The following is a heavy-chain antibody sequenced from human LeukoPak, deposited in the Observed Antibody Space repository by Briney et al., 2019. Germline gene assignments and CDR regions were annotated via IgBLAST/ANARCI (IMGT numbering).Heavy chain of an antibody. Sequence: ASVKVSCKASGYTFSDYFMHWVQQAPGKGLVWMGRVDPEDGKTKYAEKFQGRVTITADTSTDTVYMELSGLTSADTAVYYCATGRVIVVNYWGQGTLVTASS. D-gene: IGHD2/OR15-2a*01. CDR3: ATGRVIVVNY. V-gene: IGHV1-69-2*01. CDR2: VDPEDGKT. J-gene: IGHJ4*02. CDR1: GYTFSDYF.